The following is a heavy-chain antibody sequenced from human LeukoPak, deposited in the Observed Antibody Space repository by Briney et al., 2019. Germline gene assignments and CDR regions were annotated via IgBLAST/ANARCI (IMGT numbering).Heavy chain of an antibody. J-gene: IGHJ5*02. CDR1: GFTFSDYY. CDR2: ISSSSSYI. D-gene: IGHD3-10*01. Sequence: GGSLRLSCAASGFTFSDYYMNWVRQAPGKGLEWVSSISSSSSYIYYADSVKGRFTISRDNAKNSLYLQMNSLRAEDTAVYYCARGFVDYGSGSDWFDPWGQGTLVTVSS. V-gene: IGHV3-21*01. CDR3: ARGFVDYGSGSDWFDP.